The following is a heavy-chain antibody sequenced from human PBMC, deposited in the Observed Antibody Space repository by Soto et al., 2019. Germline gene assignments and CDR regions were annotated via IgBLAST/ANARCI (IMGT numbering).Heavy chain of an antibody. CDR2: IRSKAYGGTT. D-gene: IGHD6-13*01. J-gene: IGHJ6*02. CDR3: TKYTYTSRYAYYGMDV. Sequence: GSLRLSCTTSGFTFVEYAMSWSRQSPGKGLEWVGVIRSKAYGGTTDYAASVKGRFTISRDDSKSIAYLQMNSLRSEDTGVYYCTKYTYTSRYAYYGMDVWGHGTTVTVSS. CDR1: GFTFVEYA. V-gene: IGHV3-49*03.